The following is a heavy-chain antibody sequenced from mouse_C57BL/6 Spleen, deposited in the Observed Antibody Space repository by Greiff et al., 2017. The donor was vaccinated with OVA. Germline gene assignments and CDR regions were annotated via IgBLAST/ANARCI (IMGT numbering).Heavy chain of an antibody. Sequence: EVKLMESGGGLVKPGGSLKLSCAASGFTFSSYTMSWVRQTPEKRLEWVATISGGGGNNYYPDSVKGRFTISRDNAKNTLYLQMSSLRSEDTALYYCARPYYGSSYWYFDVWGTGTTVTVSS. CDR2: ISGGGGNN. J-gene: IGHJ1*03. CDR3: ARPYYGSSYWYFDV. CDR1: GFTFSSYT. D-gene: IGHD1-1*01. V-gene: IGHV5-9*01.